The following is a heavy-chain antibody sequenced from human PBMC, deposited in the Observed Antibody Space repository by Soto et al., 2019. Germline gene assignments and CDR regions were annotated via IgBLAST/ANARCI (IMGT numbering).Heavy chain of an antibody. Sequence: QVQLVQSGAEVKRPGSSVKVSCKASGDTFSFYSINWVRQAPGLGLEWMGRVNPILSMSNYAQRFQGRVTMHADKSTSTAYMELSGQRSEDTAMYYCATSYGSGYRAFDYWGQGALVTVS. V-gene: IGHV1-69*04. CDR1: GDTFSFYS. J-gene: IGHJ4*02. CDR3: ATSYGSGYRAFDY. CDR2: VNPILSMS. D-gene: IGHD3-10*01.